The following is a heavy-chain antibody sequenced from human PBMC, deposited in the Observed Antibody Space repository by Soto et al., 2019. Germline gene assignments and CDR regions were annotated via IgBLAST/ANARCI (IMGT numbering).Heavy chain of an antibody. J-gene: IGHJ4*02. CDR1: GASISSYY. V-gene: IGHV4-59*01. Sequence: PSETLSLTCTVPGASISSYYWTWIRQAPGKGLEWIGYIYYSGTTNYNPSLKSRLTISVDTSKNQFSLKLSSVTAADTAVYYCALYCSSTSCYGQWNYWGRGTLVTVSS. CDR2: IYYSGTT. D-gene: IGHD2-2*01. CDR3: ALYCSSTSCYGQWNY.